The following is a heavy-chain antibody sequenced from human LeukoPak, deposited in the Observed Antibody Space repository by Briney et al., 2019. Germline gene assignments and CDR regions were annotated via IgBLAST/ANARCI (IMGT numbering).Heavy chain of an antibody. CDR3: ARVALEWLFRYYFDY. J-gene: IGHJ4*02. D-gene: IGHD3-3*01. Sequence: GGSLRLICAAAGFTVSSNYMNCVRQAPGKGLEWVAVISYDGSNKYYADSVKGRFTISRDNSKNTLYLQMNSLRAEDTAVYYCARVALEWLFRYYFDYWGQGTLVTVSS. CDR1: GFTVSSNY. CDR2: ISYDGSNK. V-gene: IGHV3-30-3*01.